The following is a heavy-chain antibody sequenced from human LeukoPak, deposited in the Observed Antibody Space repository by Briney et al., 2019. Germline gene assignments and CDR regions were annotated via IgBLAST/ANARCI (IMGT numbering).Heavy chain of an antibody. CDR2: IYHSGTT. D-gene: IGHD1-1*01. CDR3: ARQTGTTPTFAY. CDR1: GYSISSGYY. V-gene: IGHV4-38-2*01. Sequence: PSETLSLTCAVSGYSISSGYYWGWIRQPPGKGLEWIGSIYHSGTTYYNPSLRSRVTISVDTSKNQFPLKLSSVTAADTAVYYCARQTGTTPTFAYWGQGTLVTVSS. J-gene: IGHJ4*02.